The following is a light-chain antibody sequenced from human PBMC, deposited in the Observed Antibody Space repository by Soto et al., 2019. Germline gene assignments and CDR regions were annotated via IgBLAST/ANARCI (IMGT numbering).Light chain of an antibody. CDR2: DVS. Sequence: QSALTQPASVSGSPGQSITISCTGTSSDVGGYNYVSWYQQHPGKAPKLMIYDVSNRPSGVSNRFSGSKSGTSASLAITGLQAEDEADYYCQSFDSGLSVVVFGGGTQLTVL. J-gene: IGLJ2*01. CDR1: SSDVGGYNY. V-gene: IGLV2-14*01. CDR3: QSFDSGLSVVV.